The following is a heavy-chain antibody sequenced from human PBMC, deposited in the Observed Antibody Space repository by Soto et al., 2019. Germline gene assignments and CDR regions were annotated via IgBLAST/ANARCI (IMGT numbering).Heavy chain of an antibody. J-gene: IGHJ4*02. CDR2: ISSSSSYI. Sequence: EVQLVESGGGLVKPGGSLRLSCAASGFTFSSYSMNWVRQAPGKGLEWVSSISSSSSYIYYADSVKGRFTISRDNAKNRLNLQMNSLRAEDTAVYYCARENLEPYYDSSGPLAYWGKGTLVTVSS. D-gene: IGHD3-22*01. CDR3: ARENLEPYYDSSGPLAY. V-gene: IGHV3-21*01. CDR1: GFTFSSYS.